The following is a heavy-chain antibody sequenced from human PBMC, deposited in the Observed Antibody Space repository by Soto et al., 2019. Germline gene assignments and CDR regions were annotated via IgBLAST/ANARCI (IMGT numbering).Heavy chain of an antibody. D-gene: IGHD6-25*01. V-gene: IGHV3-73*01. CDR1: GFTFSDAS. Sequence: GGSLRLSCAASGFTFSDASIHWVRQASGKGLEWVGRIRSKPNSYATAYAASVKGRFSISRDDSRNTAFLQMNSLKTDDTAVYYCTLTGSVSGYYYYMDVWGKGTTVTVSS. CDR3: TLTGSVSGYYYYMDV. J-gene: IGHJ6*03. CDR2: IRSKPNSYAT.